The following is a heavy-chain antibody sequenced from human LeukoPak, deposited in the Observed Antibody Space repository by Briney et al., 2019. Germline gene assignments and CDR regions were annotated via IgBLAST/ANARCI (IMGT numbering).Heavy chain of an antibody. CDR2: IYPGDSDT. CDR3: ARLRVKGSSWYYFDY. CDR1: GYSFTTYW. V-gene: IGHV5-51*01. Sequence: GESLKISCKGSGYSFTTYWIGWVRQMPGKGLEWMGIIYPGDSDTKYSPSFQGQVTISADKSISTAYLQWSSLKASDTAMYYCARLRVKGSSWYYFDYWGQGTLVTVSS. D-gene: IGHD6-13*01. J-gene: IGHJ4*02.